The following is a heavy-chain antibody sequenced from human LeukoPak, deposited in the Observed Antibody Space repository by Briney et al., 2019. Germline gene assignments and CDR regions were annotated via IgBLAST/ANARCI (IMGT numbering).Heavy chain of an antibody. D-gene: IGHD4-11*01. J-gene: IGHJ4*02. CDR1: GGSFSSGRYC. V-gene: IGHV4-61*01. CDR2: IYYSGST. Sequence: SETLSLTCTVSGGSFSSGRYCWSWLRQPPGTGLEWFGFIYYSGSTNYNPSLKRRVTISEDTSKNQFSLKLNSVTAADTAMYECASYSSKYGAFDYWGQGTLVTVSS. CDR3: ASYSSKYGAFDY.